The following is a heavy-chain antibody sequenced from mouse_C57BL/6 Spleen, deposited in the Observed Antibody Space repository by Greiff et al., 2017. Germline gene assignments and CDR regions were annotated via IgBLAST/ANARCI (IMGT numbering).Heavy chain of an antibody. CDR3: ARWNRDYDGYFDV. Sequence: QVQLQQPGAELVKPGASVKLSCKASGYTFTSYWMHWVKQRPGQGLEWIGMIHPNSGSTNYNEKFKSKATLTVDKSSSTAYMQLSSLTSEDSAVYYCARWNRDYDGYFDVWGTGTTVTVSS. V-gene: IGHV1-64*01. CDR2: IHPNSGST. J-gene: IGHJ1*03. CDR1: GYTFTSYW. D-gene: IGHD2-4*01.